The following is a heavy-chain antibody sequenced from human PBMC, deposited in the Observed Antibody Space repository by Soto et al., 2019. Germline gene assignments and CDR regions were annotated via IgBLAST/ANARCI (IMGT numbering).Heavy chain of an antibody. D-gene: IGHD2-2*02. V-gene: IGHV5-51*01. CDR3: ARLGGWGHCSNTRCYTFDY. Sequence: GESLKISCKASGYSFSTYWIAWVRQRPGKGLDWMGIIYPGDSDTRYSPSFQGQVTISADKSISTAYLQWSSLKASDTAMYYCARLGGWGHCSNTRCYTFDYWGQGTPVTVSS. CDR2: IYPGDSDT. J-gene: IGHJ4*02. CDR1: GYSFSTYW.